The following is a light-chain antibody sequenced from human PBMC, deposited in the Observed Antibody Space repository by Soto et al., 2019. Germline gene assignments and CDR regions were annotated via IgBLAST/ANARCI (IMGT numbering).Light chain of an antibody. V-gene: IGKV1-39*01. J-gene: IGKJ2*01. CDR3: QQSYSTGYT. CDR1: QSISSY. CDR2: AAS. Sequence: DIQMTQSPSSLSASVGDRVTITCRASQSISSYLNWYQQKPGKAPKLLIYAASSLQSGVPSRFSGSGSRTDFTLTISSLQPEDFATYYCQQSYSTGYTFGQGTKLEIK.